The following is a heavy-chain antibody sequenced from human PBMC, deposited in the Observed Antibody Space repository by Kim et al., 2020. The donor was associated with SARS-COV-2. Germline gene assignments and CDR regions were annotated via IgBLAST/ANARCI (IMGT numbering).Heavy chain of an antibody. J-gene: IGHJ4*02. CDR3: ARDRKGGAFDY. D-gene: IGHD1-26*01. Sequence: TYYNPSLKSRVTISVDTSKNQFSLKLSSVTAADTAVYYCARDRKGGAFDYWGQGTLVTVSS. CDR2: T. V-gene: IGHV4-39*07.